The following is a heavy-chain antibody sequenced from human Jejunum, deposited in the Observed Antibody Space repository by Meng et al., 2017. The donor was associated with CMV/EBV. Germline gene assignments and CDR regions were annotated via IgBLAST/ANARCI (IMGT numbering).Heavy chain of an antibody. V-gene: IGHV3-7*01. CDR2: IGPDGSKT. Sequence: SGITLGSYWMGWVRQAPGKGLEWLAKIGPDGSKTDYVDSLEGRFTISRDNAKNSLYLQMNSLRVEDTAVYYCARYYCASGSCFIDYWGHGTLVTVSS. J-gene: IGHJ4*01. D-gene: IGHD2-15*01. CDR1: GITLGSYW. CDR3: ARYYCASGSCFIDY.